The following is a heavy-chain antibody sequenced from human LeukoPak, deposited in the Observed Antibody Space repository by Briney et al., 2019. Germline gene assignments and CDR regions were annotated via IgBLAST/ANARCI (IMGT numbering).Heavy chain of an antibody. Sequence: QPGGSLRLSCAASGFTFSSYAMHWVRQAPGKGLEWVAVISYDGSNKYSADSVKGRFTISRDNSKNTLYLQMNSLRAEDTALYCCARGGKWEPPDAFDIWGQGTMVTVSS. V-gene: IGHV3-30-3*01. J-gene: IGHJ3*02. D-gene: IGHD1-26*01. CDR2: ISYDGSNK. CDR1: GFTFSSYA. CDR3: ARGGKWEPPDAFDI.